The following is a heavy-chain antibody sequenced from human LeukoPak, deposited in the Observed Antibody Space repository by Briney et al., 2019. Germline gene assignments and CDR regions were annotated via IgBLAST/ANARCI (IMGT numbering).Heavy chain of an antibody. Sequence: PGGSLRLSCAASGFTFSSYSMNWVRQAPGKGLEWVSGISWNSGSIGYADSVKGRFTISRDNAKNSLYLQMNSLRAEDMALYYCAKDIARGYSYGSLDYWGQGTLVTVSS. CDR2: ISWNSGSI. V-gene: IGHV3-9*03. CDR3: AKDIARGYSYGSLDY. J-gene: IGHJ4*02. D-gene: IGHD5-18*01. CDR1: GFTFSSYS.